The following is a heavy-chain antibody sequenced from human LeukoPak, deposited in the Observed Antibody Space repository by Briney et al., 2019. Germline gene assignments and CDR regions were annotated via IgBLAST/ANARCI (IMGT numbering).Heavy chain of an antibody. Sequence: SETLSLTCTVSGGSISSYFWNWIRQPPGQRLQWIGYMSNTGITKYNPSLKSRVTISADTSKNQFSLILNSVTTADTAVYYCAKASVSTAVLFDSWGQGTLLVVSS. CDR2: MSNTGIT. V-gene: IGHV4-59*01. CDR1: GGSISSYF. J-gene: IGHJ4*02. CDR3: AKASVSTAVLFDS. D-gene: IGHD5/OR15-5a*01.